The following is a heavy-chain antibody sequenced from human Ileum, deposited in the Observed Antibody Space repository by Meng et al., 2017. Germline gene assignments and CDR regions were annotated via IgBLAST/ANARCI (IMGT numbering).Heavy chain of an antibody. CDR1: GGSFSSDNYY. Sequence: QVQLQESGPGLVKQSQTLSLTCRLSGGSFSSDNYYWNWIRQTPGKGLEWIGLTYYNGSPFYNPSLRSRVTISVDTSKDQFSLKLTSVTAADTAVYYCARERRHYYGSGSFDYWGQGILVTVSS. J-gene: IGHJ4*02. V-gene: IGHV4-30-4*01. D-gene: IGHD3-10*01. CDR3: ARERRHYYGSGSFDY. CDR2: TYYNGSP.